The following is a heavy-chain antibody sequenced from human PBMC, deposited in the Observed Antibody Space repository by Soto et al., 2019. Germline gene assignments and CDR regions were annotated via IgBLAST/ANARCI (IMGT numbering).Heavy chain of an antibody. Sequence: QLQLQESASGLVKPSQTLSLTCAVSSGSISSSGYSWSWLRQPPGKGLEWIGNVYDTGSTYYNPSLQRRVTISVDRSRNQFSLKLTSVTAADTAIYYCARVNQDYDVLTASLYYFDYWGQGILVTVSS. V-gene: IGHV4-30-2*01. CDR3: ARVNQDYDVLTASLYYFDY. D-gene: IGHD3-9*01. CDR1: SGSISSSGYS. J-gene: IGHJ4*02. CDR2: VYDTGST.